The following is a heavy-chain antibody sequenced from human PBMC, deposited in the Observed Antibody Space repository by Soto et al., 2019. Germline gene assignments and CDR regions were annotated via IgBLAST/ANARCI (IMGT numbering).Heavy chain of an antibody. Sequence: GGSLRLSCSASGFTFSNFAMHWVRQAPGKGLEYVSAISDNGRSTYYADSVKGRFTISRDNSKNTLYLQMSSLRAEDTTVYYCVKRIAVFGMDVWGQGTTVTVSS. V-gene: IGHV3-64D*06. CDR3: VKRIAVFGMDV. CDR1: GFTFSNFA. CDR2: ISDNGRST. J-gene: IGHJ6*02. D-gene: IGHD6-19*01.